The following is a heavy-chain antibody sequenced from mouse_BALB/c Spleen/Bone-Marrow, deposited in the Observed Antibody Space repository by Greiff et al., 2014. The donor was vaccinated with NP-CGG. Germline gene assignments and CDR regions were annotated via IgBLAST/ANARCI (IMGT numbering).Heavy chain of an antibody. CDR2: IYPGDGGT. J-gene: IGHJ4*01. CDR1: GYALSSNW. Sequence: QVQLQQSGAELVRPGSSVKISCKASGYALSSNWMNWVKQRPGQGLEWIGQIYPGDGGTNYNGKFQGKATLTADKSSSTAYMQLSSLTSEDSAVYFCARGDYRYGDFAMDYWGQGTSVTVSS. D-gene: IGHD2-12*01. CDR3: ARGDYRYGDFAMDY. V-gene: IGHV1-80*01.